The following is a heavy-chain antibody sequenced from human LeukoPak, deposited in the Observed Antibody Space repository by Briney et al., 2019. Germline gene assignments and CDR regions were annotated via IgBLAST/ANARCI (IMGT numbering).Heavy chain of an antibody. Sequence: SETLSLTCAVSGYSISRGYYWGWIRQPPGKGLEWIGGIYLSGSTYYNPSLKSRVTISVDTSKNEFSLKLSTVTAADTAVYYCARRLYYYDSTLYSGYAFDIWGQGTMVTVSS. V-gene: IGHV4-38-2*01. D-gene: IGHD3-22*01. CDR3: ARRLYYYDSTLYSGYAFDI. CDR1: GYSISRGYY. J-gene: IGHJ3*02. CDR2: IYLSGST.